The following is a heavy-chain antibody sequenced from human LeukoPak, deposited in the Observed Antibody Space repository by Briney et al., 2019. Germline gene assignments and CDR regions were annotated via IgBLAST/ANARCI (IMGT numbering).Heavy chain of an antibody. D-gene: IGHD5-18*01. CDR2: ISYDGSNK. CDR3: ARGQLWQTGWFDP. Sequence: GGSLRLSCAASGFTFSSYGMHWVRQAPGKGLEWVAVISYDGSNKYYADSVKGRFTISRDNAKNSLYLQMSTLRAEDTAVYYCARGQLWQTGWFDPWGQGTLVTVSS. J-gene: IGHJ5*02. V-gene: IGHV3-33*05. CDR1: GFTFSSYG.